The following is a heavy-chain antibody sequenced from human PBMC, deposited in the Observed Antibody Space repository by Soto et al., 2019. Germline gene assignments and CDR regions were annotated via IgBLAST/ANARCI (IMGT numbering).Heavy chain of an antibody. V-gene: IGHV5-51*01. CDR2: IYPADSDA. D-gene: IGHD3-22*01. J-gene: IGHJ4*02. CDR1: GYSFTRHW. Sequence: PGESLKISCKADGYSFTRHWIGWVRQVPGRGLEWVAVIYPADSDARYSPSFRGRGTISVDISINTVYLQWRSLKASDTAIYFCARQVIVTAPVRGVYVDYWGQGTLVDVSS. CDR3: ARQVIVTAPVRGVYVDY.